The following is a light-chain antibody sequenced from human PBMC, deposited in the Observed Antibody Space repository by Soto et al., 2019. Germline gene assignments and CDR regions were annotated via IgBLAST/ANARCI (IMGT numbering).Light chain of an antibody. V-gene: IGKV1-6*01. CDR1: QGIRND. CDR2: AAS. Sequence: AIQMTQSPSSLSASVGDRVTITCRASQGIRNDLGWYQQKPGKAPKVLIHAASSLQSGAPSRFSGSGSGTDFTLTISSLQPEDYGTYYCLQDYNYPLTFGGGTKVEIK. J-gene: IGKJ4*01. CDR3: LQDYNYPLT.